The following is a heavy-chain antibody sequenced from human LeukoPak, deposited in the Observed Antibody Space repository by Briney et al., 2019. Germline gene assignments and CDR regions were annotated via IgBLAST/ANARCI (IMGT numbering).Heavy chain of an antibody. CDR3: AKAGGWDQYYFDY. Sequence: ASVKVSCKASGYTFTSYDINWVRQATGQGLEWMGWMNPNSGNTGYAQKFQGRVTITRNTSISTAYMELSSLRSEDTAVYYCAKAGGWDQYYFDYWGQGTLVTVSS. V-gene: IGHV1-8*03. CDR1: GYTFTSYD. CDR2: MNPNSGNT. J-gene: IGHJ4*02. D-gene: IGHD1-26*01.